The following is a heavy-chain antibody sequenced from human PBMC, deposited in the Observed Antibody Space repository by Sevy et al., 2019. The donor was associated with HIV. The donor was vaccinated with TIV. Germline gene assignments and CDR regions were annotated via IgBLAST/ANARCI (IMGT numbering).Heavy chain of an antibody. CDR2: ISSSGSTI. CDR1: GFTFSDYY. Sequence: GESLKISCAASGFTFSDYYMSWIRQAPGKGLEWVSYISSSGSTIYYADSVKGRFTISRDNAKNSLYLQMNSLRAEDTAVYYCARVYDQSDWYFDLWGRGTLVTVSS. V-gene: IGHV3-11*04. CDR3: ARVYDQSDWYFDL. D-gene: IGHD3-22*01. J-gene: IGHJ2*01.